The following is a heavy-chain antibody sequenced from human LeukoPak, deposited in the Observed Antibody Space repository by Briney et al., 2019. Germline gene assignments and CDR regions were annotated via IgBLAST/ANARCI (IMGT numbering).Heavy chain of an antibody. V-gene: IGHV4-34*01. J-gene: IGHJ5*02. CDR1: GGSFSGYY. Sequence: SETLSLTCAVYGGSFSGYYWSWIRQPPGKGLEWIGEINHSGSTNYNPSLKSRVTISVDTSKNQFSLKLSSVTAADTAVYYCARPLGYCSGGSCNWGFDPWGQGTLVTVSS. CDR2: INHSGST. CDR3: ARPLGYCSGGSCNWGFDP. D-gene: IGHD2-15*01.